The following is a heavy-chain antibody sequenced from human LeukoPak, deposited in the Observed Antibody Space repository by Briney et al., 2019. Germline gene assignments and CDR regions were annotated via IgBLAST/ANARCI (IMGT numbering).Heavy chain of an antibody. CDR3: ARGLPGGYCSGGSCYIGFDY. CDR2: LSSSSSVI. CDR1: GFTFSTYA. V-gene: IGHV3-48*01. J-gene: IGHJ4*02. Sequence: GGSLRLSCAASGFTFSTYAMDWVRQAPGKGLEWVSYLSSSSSVIYHADSVKGRFTISRDNSKNTLYLQMNSLRAEDTAVYYCARGLPGGYCSGGSCYIGFDYWGQGTLVTVSS. D-gene: IGHD2-15*01.